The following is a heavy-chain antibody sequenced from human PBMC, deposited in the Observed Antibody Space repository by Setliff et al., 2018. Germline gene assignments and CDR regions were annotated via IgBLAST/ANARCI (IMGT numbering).Heavy chain of an antibody. J-gene: IGHJ4*02. CDR1: GGSISSSSYY. CDR2: IYYSGST. Sequence: LSLTCTVSGGSISSSSYYWGWIRQPPGKGLEWIGSIYYSGSTYYNPSLKSRVTISVDTSKNQFSLKLSSVTAADTAVYYCAMTGDRGYSGYERWGQGTLVTVSS. D-gene: IGHD5-12*01. CDR3: AMTGDRGYSGYER. V-gene: IGHV4-39*07.